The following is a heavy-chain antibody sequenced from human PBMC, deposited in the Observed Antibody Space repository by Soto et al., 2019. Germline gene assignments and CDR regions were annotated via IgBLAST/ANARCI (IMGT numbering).Heavy chain of an antibody. CDR3: ARGWASLDY. Sequence: EVQLLESGGGLVQPGGSLRLSCVVSEFPFSDYWMTWVRQAPGKGLEWVANIKQDGSEIYYVDSVKGRFTISRDNAKNSLFLQMNSLRAEDTAVYYCARGWASLDYWGQGTLVTVSS. V-gene: IGHV3-7*03. D-gene: IGHD6-19*01. CDR2: IKQDGSEI. CDR1: EFPFSDYW. J-gene: IGHJ4*02.